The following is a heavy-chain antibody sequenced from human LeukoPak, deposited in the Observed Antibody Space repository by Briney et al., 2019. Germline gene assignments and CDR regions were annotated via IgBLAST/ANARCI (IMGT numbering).Heavy chain of an antibody. D-gene: IGHD6-19*01. CDR3: VRPYSGSGWYYFDY. CDR2: INHSGST. Sequence: SETLSLTCAVYGGSFSGYYWSWIRQPPGKGLEWIGEINHSGSTNYNPSLKSRVTISVDTSKNQFSLKLSSVTAADTAVYYCVRPYSGSGWYYFDYWGQGTLVTVSS. V-gene: IGHV4-34*01. CDR1: GGSFSGYY. J-gene: IGHJ4*02.